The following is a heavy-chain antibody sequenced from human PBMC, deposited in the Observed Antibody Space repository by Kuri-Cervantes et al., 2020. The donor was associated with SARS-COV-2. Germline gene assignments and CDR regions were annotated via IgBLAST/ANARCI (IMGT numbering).Heavy chain of an antibody. CDR3: TLAVAAAV. V-gene: IGHV3-48*01. J-gene: IGHJ4*02. CDR2: INSVSSTI. Sequence: LPCAASGFTFSSYSMNWVRQAPGKGLEWVSYINSVSSTIYYADSVKGRFTISRDNAKNSLYLQMNSLRAEDTAVYYCTLAVAAAVWGQGTLVTVSS. D-gene: IGHD6-19*01. CDR1: GFTFSSYS.